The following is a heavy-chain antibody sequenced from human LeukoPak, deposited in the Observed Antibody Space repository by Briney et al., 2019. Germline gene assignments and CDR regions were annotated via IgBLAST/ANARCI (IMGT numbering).Heavy chain of an antibody. CDR2: ISSSSSYI. CDR1: GFTFSSYA. V-gene: IGHV3-21*01. D-gene: IGHD2-2*02. CDR3: ARDLYCSSTSCYRGFDY. J-gene: IGHJ4*02. Sequence: GGSLRLSCAASGFTFSSYAMSWVRQAPGKGLEWVSSISSSSSYIYYADSVKGRFTISRDNAKNSLYLQMNSLRAEDTAVYYCARDLYCSSTSCYRGFDYWGQGTLVTVSS.